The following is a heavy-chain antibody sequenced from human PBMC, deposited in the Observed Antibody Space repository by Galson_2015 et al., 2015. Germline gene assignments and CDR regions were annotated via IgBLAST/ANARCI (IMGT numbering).Heavy chain of an antibody. V-gene: IGHV3-48*03. CDR1: GFTFSSYE. CDR3: ARDLVYYYDRNVAFEI. D-gene: IGHD3-22*01. J-gene: IGHJ3*02. Sequence: SLRLSCAASGFTFSSYEMNWVRRAPGKGLEWVSYISSSGSTIYYADSVKGRFTISRDNAKNSLYLQMNSLRAEDTAVYYCARDLVYYYDRNVAFEIWGQGTMVTASS. CDR2: ISSSGSTI.